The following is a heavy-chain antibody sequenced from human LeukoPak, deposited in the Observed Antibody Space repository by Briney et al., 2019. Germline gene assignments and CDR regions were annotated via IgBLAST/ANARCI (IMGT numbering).Heavy chain of an antibody. CDR1: GFTFDDYA. V-gene: IGHV3-9*01. CDR2: ISWNSGSI. CDR3: ARDPDSSGWYPSYYYGMDV. Sequence: PGRSLRLSCAASGFTFDDYAMHWVRQAPGKGLEWVSGISWNSGSIGYADSVKGRFTISRDNAKNSLYLQMNSLRAEDTAVYYCARDPDSSGWYPSYYYGMDVWGQGTTVTVSS. J-gene: IGHJ6*02. D-gene: IGHD6-19*01.